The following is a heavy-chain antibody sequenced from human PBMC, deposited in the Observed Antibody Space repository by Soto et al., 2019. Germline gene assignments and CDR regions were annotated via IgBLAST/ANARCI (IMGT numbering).Heavy chain of an antibody. CDR2: ISGSGGST. Sequence: EVQLLESGGGLVQPGGSLRLSCAASGFTFSSYAMSWVRQAPGKGLEWVSAISGSGGSTYYADSVKGRFTISRDNSKNTLYLQMNSLRAEDTAVYYCAKDLERGDSSGWYGWFDPWRQGTLVTVSS. V-gene: IGHV3-23*01. CDR3: AKDLERGDSSGWYGWFDP. J-gene: IGHJ5*02. D-gene: IGHD6-19*01. CDR1: GFTFSSYA.